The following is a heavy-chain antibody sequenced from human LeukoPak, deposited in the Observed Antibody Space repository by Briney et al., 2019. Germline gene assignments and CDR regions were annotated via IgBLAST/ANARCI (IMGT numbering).Heavy chain of an antibody. D-gene: IGHD3-3*01. CDR1: GFTFSSYS. CDR3: ASIMYYDFWSGLYYYYYYMDV. CDR2: ISSSSSDI. J-gene: IGHJ6*03. Sequence: PGGSLRLSCAASGFTFSSYSMNWVRQAPGKGLEWVSSISSSSSDIYYADSVKGRFTISRDNAKNSLYLQMNSLRAEDTAVYYCASIMYYDFWSGLYYYYYYMDVWGKGTTVTVSS. V-gene: IGHV3-21*01.